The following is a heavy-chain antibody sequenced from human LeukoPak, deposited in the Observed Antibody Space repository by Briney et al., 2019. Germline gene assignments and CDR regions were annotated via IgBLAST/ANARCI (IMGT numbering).Heavy chain of an antibody. CDR2: IYYSGST. CDR3: ARDYGSGSYYSWFDP. J-gene: IGHJ5*02. D-gene: IGHD3-10*01. V-gene: IGHV4-59*01. Sequence: SETLSLTCVVSGVSISSSYWSWIRQPPGKGLEWIGYIYYSGSTNYNPSLKSRVTISVDTSKNQFSLKLSSVTAADTAVYYCARDYGSGSYYSWFDPWGQGTLVTVSS. CDR1: GVSISSSY.